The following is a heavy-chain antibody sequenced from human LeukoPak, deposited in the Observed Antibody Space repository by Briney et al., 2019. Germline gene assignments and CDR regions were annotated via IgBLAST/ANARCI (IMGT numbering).Heavy chain of an antibody. V-gene: IGHV3-53*01. Sequence: GGSLRLSCAASGFTVSSNYMSWVRQAPGEGLEWVSVIYSGGSTYYADSVKGRFTISRDNSKNTLYLQMNSLRAEDTAVYYCARERSYYGFDYWGQGTLVTVSS. J-gene: IGHJ4*02. CDR3: ARERSYYGFDY. CDR1: GFTVSSNY. CDR2: IYSGGST. D-gene: IGHD1-26*01.